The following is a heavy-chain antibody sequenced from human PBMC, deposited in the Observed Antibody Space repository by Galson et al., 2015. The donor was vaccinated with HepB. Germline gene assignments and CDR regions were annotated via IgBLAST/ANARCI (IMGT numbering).Heavy chain of an antibody. CDR2: IYYSGST. Sequence: SETLSLTCTVSGGSISSSSYYWGWIRQPPGKGLEWIGSIYYSGSTNYNPSLKSRVTMSVDTSKNQFSLKLSSVTAADTAVYYCARDFGYYYDSSGYYSDKPLDYWGQGTLVTVSS. CDR1: GGSISSSSYY. J-gene: IGHJ4*02. D-gene: IGHD3-22*01. CDR3: ARDFGYYYDSSGYYSDKPLDY. V-gene: IGHV4-39*07.